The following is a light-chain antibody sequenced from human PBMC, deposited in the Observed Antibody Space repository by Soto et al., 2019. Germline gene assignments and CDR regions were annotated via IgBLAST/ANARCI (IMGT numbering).Light chain of an antibody. CDR1: SSDVGAYNY. CDR3: SSYTSSSTYV. V-gene: IGLV2-14*01. CDR2: EVS. J-gene: IGLJ1*01. Sequence: QSVLTQPASVSGSPGQSITISCTGTSSDVGAYNYVSWYQQHPGKAPKLMIYEVSNRPSGVSNRFSSSKSGNTASLTISGLQAEDEADYYCSSYTSSSTYVFATGTKVTV.